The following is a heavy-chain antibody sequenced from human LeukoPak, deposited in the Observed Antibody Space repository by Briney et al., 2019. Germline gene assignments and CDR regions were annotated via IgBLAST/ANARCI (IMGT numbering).Heavy chain of an antibody. CDR3: ARLGCSSTSCYETSYYYYCMDV. D-gene: IGHD2-2*01. CDR1: GYSFTSYW. Sequence: GESLKISCKGSGYSFTSYWIGWVRQMPGKGLEWMGIIYPGDSDTRYSPSFQGQVTISADKSISTAYLQWSSLKASDTAMYYCARLGCSSTSCYETSYYYYCMDVWGQGTTVTVSS. CDR2: IYPGDSDT. V-gene: IGHV5-51*01. J-gene: IGHJ6*02.